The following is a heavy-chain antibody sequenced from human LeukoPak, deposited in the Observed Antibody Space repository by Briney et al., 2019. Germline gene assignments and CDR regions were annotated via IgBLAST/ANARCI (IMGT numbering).Heavy chain of an antibody. Sequence: KSSETLSLTCTVSGGSISSYYWSWIRQPPGKGLEWVGYIYYSGSTNYNPSLKSRVTISVDTSKNQFSLKLSSVTVADTAVYYCAREGFGYSSRAIWGQGTMVTVSS. V-gene: IGHV4-59*01. CDR1: GGSISSYY. CDR2: IYYSGST. D-gene: IGHD5-18*01. CDR3: AREGFGYSSRAI. J-gene: IGHJ3*02.